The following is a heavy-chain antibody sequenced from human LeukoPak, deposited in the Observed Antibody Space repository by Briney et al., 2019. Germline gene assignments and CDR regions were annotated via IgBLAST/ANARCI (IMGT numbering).Heavy chain of an antibody. CDR3: ARHLEKDFWTGIYKDYYYYYMDV. D-gene: IGHD3/OR15-3a*01. Sequence: LSLTCTVSGGSISSSSYYWGWIRQAPGKGLEWVSYISSSGSTIYYADSVRGRFTISRDNAKNSLYLQMNSLRAEDTAVYYCARHLEKDFWTGIYKDYYYYYMDVWGKGTTVTVSS. V-gene: IGHV3-11*04. CDR2: ISSSGSTI. J-gene: IGHJ6*03. CDR1: GGSISSSSYY.